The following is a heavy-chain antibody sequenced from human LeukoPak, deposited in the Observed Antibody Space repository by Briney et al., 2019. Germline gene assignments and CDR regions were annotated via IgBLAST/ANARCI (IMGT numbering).Heavy chain of an antibody. CDR1: GGTFSSYA. CDR3: ARSRYDSRGYYVQYYFDY. Sequence: GASVKVSCKASGGTFSSYAISWVRQAPGQGLEWMGRNIPILGIANYAQKFQGRVTITADKSTSTAYMELSSLRSEDTAVYYCARSRYDSRGYYVQYYFDYWGQGTLVTVSS. CDR2: NIPILGIA. D-gene: IGHD3-22*01. J-gene: IGHJ4*02. V-gene: IGHV1-69*04.